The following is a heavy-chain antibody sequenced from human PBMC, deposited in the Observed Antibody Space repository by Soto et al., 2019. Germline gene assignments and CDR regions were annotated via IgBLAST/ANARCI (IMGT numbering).Heavy chain of an antibody. CDR2: INSDGSST. D-gene: IGHD6-19*01. CDR1: GFTFSNYW. V-gene: IGHV3-74*01. J-gene: IGHJ5*02. Sequence: DVQLVESGGGLVQSGGSLRVSCAASGFTFSNYWMHWVRQAPGKGLVWVSGINSDGSSTNFADSVKGRFTISRDNAKSTMYLEMSSLRGEDTAGYYCARAAVACTIRYDWFDPWGQGTLVTVSS. CDR3: ARAAVACTIRYDWFDP.